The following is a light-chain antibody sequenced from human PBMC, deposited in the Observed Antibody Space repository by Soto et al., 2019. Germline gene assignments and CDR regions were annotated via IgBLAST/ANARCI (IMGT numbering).Light chain of an antibody. Sequence: QSALTQPASVSGSPGQSITISCTGTSSDVGAYNSVSWYQQYPDKAPKLIIYDVTYRPSGVSNRFSGSKSDNTASLTISGLHTEDEADYYCSSYTSSSTYLFGTGTKLTVL. CDR2: DVT. CDR1: SSDVGAYNS. V-gene: IGLV2-14*03. J-gene: IGLJ1*01. CDR3: SSYTSSSTYL.